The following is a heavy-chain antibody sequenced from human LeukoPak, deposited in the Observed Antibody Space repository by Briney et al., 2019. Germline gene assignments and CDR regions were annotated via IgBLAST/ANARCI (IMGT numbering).Heavy chain of an antibody. V-gene: IGHV1-68*01. Sequence: ASVKVSCKASGYTFTCCSLHWLQQAPGQGLERMRWITLYNGNTNYAKKFQGRVTITADKSTSTAYMELSSLRSEDTAVYYCARDLRLELDYGMDVWGQGTTVTVSS. D-gene: IGHD1-7*01. CDR2: ITLYNGNT. CDR3: ARDLRLELDYGMDV. J-gene: IGHJ6*02. CDR1: GYTFTCCS.